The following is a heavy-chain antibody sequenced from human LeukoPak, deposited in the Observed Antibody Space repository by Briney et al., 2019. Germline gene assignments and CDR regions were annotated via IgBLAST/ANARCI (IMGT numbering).Heavy chain of an antibody. CDR3: ARDPRGYSGYDPYYFDY. Sequence: GGSLRLSCAASGFTFSSYSMNWVRQAPGKGLEWVSSISSSSSYIYYADSVKGRFTISRDNAKNSLYLQMNSLRAEDTAVYYCARDPRGYSGYDPYYFDYWGQGTLVTVSS. J-gene: IGHJ4*02. CDR1: GFTFSSYS. CDR2: ISSSSSYI. D-gene: IGHD5-12*01. V-gene: IGHV3-21*01.